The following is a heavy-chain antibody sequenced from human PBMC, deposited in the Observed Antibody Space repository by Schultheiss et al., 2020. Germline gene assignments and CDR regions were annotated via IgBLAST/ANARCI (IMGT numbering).Heavy chain of an antibody. CDR2: IWSDGANK. J-gene: IGHJ4*02. CDR3: AKGAGSDHDY. Sequence: GGSLRLSCAASGFTFSSYGMHWVRQAPGKGLEWVAVIWSDGANKYYADSVKGRFTISRENAKNSLYLQMNSLRAGDTAVYYCAKGAGSDHDYWGQGTLVTLSS. D-gene: IGHD6-25*01. V-gene: IGHV3-33*06. CDR1: GFTFSSYG.